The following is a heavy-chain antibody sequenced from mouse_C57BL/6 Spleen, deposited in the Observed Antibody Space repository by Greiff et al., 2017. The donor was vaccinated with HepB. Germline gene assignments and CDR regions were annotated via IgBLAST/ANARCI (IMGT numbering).Heavy chain of an antibody. Sequence: VQLQQSGPELVKPGASVKMSCKASGYTFTDYNMHWVKQSHGKSLEWIGYINPNNGGTSYNQKFKGKATLTVNKSSSTAYMELRSLTSEDSAVYYCARDYGSRKNYFDYWGQGTTLIVSS. D-gene: IGHD1-1*01. CDR1: GYTFTDYN. CDR3: ARDYGSRKNYFDY. CDR2: INPNNGGT. J-gene: IGHJ2*01. V-gene: IGHV1-22*01.